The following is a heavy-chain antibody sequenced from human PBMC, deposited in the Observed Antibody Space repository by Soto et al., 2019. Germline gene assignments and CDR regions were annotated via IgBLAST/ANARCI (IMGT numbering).Heavy chain of an antibody. D-gene: IGHD3-22*01. CDR3: AKCLRMYFYDSSGYYHYDY. Sequence: GGSLRLSCAASGFTFSRYAMSWVRQAPGKGLEWVSAISGSGGSTYYADSVKGRFTISRDNAKNTLYLQMNSLRAEDTAVYYCAKCLRMYFYDSSGYYHYDYWVQGPLVTDSS. CDR1: GFTFSRYA. V-gene: IGHV3-23*01. J-gene: IGHJ4*02. CDR2: ISGSGGST.